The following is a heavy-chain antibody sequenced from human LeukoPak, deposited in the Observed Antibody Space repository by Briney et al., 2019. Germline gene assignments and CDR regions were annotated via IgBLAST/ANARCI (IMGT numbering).Heavy chain of an antibody. CDR1: GGSFSGCY. D-gene: IGHD3-22*01. J-gene: IGHJ3*01. Sequence: SETLSLTCAVYGGSFSGCYWSWIRQPPGKGLEWIGEINHSGSTYYNPSLKSRVTISGDTSKNQFSLKLSSVTAADTAVYYCARHDSSGLYNAFDFWGQGTMVTVSS. CDR3: ARHDSSGLYNAFDF. CDR2: INHSGST. V-gene: IGHV4-34*01.